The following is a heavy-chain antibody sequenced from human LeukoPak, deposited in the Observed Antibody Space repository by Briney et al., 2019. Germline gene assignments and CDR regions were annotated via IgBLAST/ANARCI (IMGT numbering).Heavy chain of an antibody. CDR3: APYYYDSSGYFTPDY. V-gene: IGHV4-59*06. D-gene: IGHD3-22*01. J-gene: IGHJ4*02. CDR2: IYYSGST. Sequence: SETLSLTCTVSGGSISSYYWSWIRQPPGKGLEWIGYIYYSGSTYYNPSLKSRVTISVDTSKNQFSLKMSSVTAADTAVYYCAPYYYDSSGYFTPDYWGQGTLVTVSS. CDR1: GGSISSYY.